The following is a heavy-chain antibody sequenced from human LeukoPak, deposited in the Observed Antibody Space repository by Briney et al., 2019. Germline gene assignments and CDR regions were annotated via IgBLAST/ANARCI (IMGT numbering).Heavy chain of an antibody. CDR3: AKGEWGGGDHYFDY. CDR1: GFTFDDYA. Sequence: GGSLRLSCAASGFTFDDYAMHWVRQAPGKGLEWVSLISGDGGSTYYADSVKGRFTISRDNSKNSLYLQMNSLRTEDAALYYSAKGEWGGGDHYFDYWGQGTLVTVSS. D-gene: IGHD3-16*01. J-gene: IGHJ4*02. CDR2: ISGDGGST. V-gene: IGHV3-43*02.